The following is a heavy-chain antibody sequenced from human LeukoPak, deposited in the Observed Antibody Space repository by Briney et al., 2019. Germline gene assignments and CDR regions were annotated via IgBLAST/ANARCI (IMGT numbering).Heavy chain of an antibody. CDR3: ARQVLIVGGRYGMDV. D-gene: IGHD3-22*01. J-gene: IGHJ6*02. Sequence: GGSLRLSCAASGFTFSTYWMSWVRQAPGKGLEWVANVKQDGSEKYYVDSVKGRFTISRDNAKNSLYLQINSLRAEDTAVYYCARQVLIVGGRYGMDVWGQGTTVTVSS. CDR2: VKQDGSEK. V-gene: IGHV3-7*05. CDR1: GFTFSTYW.